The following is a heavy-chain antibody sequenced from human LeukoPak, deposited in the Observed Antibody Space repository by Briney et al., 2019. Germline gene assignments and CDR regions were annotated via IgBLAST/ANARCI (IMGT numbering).Heavy chain of an antibody. Sequence: PGGSLRLSCSASGFTFSSYAMRWVRQAPGKGLEYVSAISSNGGSTYYADSVKGRFTISRDNSKNTLYLQMSSLGAEDTAVYYCVILVTTERGFDYWGQGTLVTVSS. CDR2: ISSNGGST. CDR1: GFTFSSYA. D-gene: IGHD4-17*01. J-gene: IGHJ4*02. CDR3: VILVTTERGFDY. V-gene: IGHV3-64D*06.